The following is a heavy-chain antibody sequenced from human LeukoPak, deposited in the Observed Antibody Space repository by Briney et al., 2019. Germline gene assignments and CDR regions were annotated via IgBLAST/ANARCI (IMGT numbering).Heavy chain of an antibody. V-gene: IGHV3-23*01. Sequence: GGSLRLSCAASGFTFSSSAMSWVRQAPGKGLEWVSAISNNGGYTYYADSVQGRFTISRDNSKSTLCLQMNSLRAEDTAVYYCATDDYGDYVEFDYWGQGTLVTVSS. CDR3: ATDDYGDYVEFDY. CDR1: GFTFSSSA. D-gene: IGHD4-17*01. CDR2: ISNNGGYT. J-gene: IGHJ4*02.